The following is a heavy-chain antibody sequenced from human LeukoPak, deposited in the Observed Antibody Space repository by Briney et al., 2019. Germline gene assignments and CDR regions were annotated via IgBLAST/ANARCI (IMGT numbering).Heavy chain of an antibody. D-gene: IGHD5-18*01. V-gene: IGHV4-34*01. CDR1: GGSFSGYY. J-gene: IGHJ5*02. CDR2: INHSGST. Sequence: NPSETLSLTCAVYGGSFSGYYWSWIRQPPGKGLEWMGEINHSGSTNYNPSLKSRVTISVDTSKNQFSLKLRSVTAADTAVYYCARDPQFVAARFNWFDPWGQGTLVTVSS. CDR3: ARDPQFVAARFNWFDP.